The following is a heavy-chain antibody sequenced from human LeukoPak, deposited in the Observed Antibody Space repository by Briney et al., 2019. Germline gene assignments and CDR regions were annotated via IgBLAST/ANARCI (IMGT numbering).Heavy chain of an antibody. CDR1: GFTFSSYS. CDR3: ARGVVVPAAMGTANNWFDP. D-gene: IGHD2-2*01. CDR2: ISSGSSYI. J-gene: IGHJ5*02. V-gene: IGHV3-21*01. Sequence: GGSLRLSCAASGFTFSSYSMSWVRQAPGKGLEWVSSISSGSSYIYYADSVKGRFTISRDNAKNSLYLQMNSLRAEDTAVYYCARGVVVPAAMGTANNWFDPWGQGTLVTVSS.